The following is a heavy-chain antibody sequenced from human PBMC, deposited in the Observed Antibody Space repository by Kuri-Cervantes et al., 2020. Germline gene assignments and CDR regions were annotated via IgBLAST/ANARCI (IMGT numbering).Heavy chain of an antibody. J-gene: IGHJ4*02. D-gene: IGHD6-19*01. CDR2: MNPNSGNT. V-gene: IGHV1-8*02. CDR1: GYTFTSYG. Sequence: ASVKVSCKASGYTFTSYGISWVRQAPGQGLEWMGWMNPNSGNTGYAQKFQGRVTMTRNTSISTAYMELSSLRSEDTAVYYCARGRYSSGWYSYHYWGQGTLVTVSS. CDR3: ARGRYSSGWYSYHY.